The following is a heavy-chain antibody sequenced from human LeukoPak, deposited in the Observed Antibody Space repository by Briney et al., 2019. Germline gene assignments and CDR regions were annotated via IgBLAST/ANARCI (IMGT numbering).Heavy chain of an antibody. CDR1: GGTFSSYA. CDR3: ATGGITMVRGVRNYGMDV. V-gene: IGHV1-69*04. Sequence: ASVKVSCKASGGTFSSYAISWVRQAPGQGLEWMGRIIPILGIANYAQKFQGRVTITADKSTSTAYMELSSLRSEDTAVYYCATGGITMVRGVRNYGMDVWGQGTTVTVSS. D-gene: IGHD3-10*01. CDR2: IIPILGIA. J-gene: IGHJ6*02.